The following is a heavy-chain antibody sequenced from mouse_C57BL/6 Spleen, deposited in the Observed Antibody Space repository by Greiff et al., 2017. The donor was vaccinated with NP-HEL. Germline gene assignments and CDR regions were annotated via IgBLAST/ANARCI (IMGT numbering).Heavy chain of an antibody. D-gene: IGHD1-1*01. CDR2: IYPGDGDT. CDR1: GYAFSSYW. CDR3: ARLGYDGSSYWYFDV. V-gene: IGHV1-80*01. J-gene: IGHJ1*03. Sequence: VQLQQSGAELVKPGASVKISCKASGYAFSSYWMNWVKQRPGKGLEWIGQIYPGDGDTNYNGQFKGKATLTADKSSSTAYMQLSSLTSEDSSVYFCARLGYDGSSYWYFDVWGTGTTVTVSS.